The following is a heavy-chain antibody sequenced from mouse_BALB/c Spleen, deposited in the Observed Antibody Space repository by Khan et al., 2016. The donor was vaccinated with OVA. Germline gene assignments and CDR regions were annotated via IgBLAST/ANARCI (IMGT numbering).Heavy chain of an antibody. Sequence: QVQLKESGPDLVAPSQSLSITCTVSGFSLTSYAIHWVRQPPGKGLEWLVVIWSDGRNTYNSALKSRLSISKDNSKSKVLLIINSLQTDDTAMCYCAGHHFPRSIDSWGQGTSVTVSS. CDR3: AGHHFPRSIDS. J-gene: IGHJ4*01. CDR2: IWSDGRN. CDR1: GFSLTSYA. V-gene: IGHV2-6-2*01.